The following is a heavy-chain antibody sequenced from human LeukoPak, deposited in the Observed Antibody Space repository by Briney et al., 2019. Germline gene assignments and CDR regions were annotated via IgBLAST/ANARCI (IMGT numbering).Heavy chain of an antibody. Sequence: PSETLSLTCTVSGGSISSSSYYWGWIRQPPGKGLEWIGSIYYSGSTYYNPSLKSRVTISVDTSKNQFSLKLSSVTAADTAVYYCARLSRYPTGYSSGWYLQTVGGMDVRGQGTTVTVSS. CDR1: GGSISSSSYY. CDR3: ARLSRYPTGYSSGWYLQTVGGMDV. J-gene: IGHJ6*02. D-gene: IGHD6-19*01. CDR2: IYYSGST. V-gene: IGHV4-39*01.